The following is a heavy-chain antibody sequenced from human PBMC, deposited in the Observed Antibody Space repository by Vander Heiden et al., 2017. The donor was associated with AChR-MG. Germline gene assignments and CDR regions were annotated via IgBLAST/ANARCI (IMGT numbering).Heavy chain of an antibody. CDR1: GFTLSSYS. D-gene: IGHD5-12*01. CDR3: GRYLGGSQGDFDY. CDR2: ISSRSIYI. Sequence: EVQLVESGGGLVTPGGSLRLSCAASGFTLSSYSMNWVRQVPGKGLEWVSSISSRSIYIHHAYAVKGRFTISRDNSKYSLYLQMKRMSAEDTAVYCCGRYLGGSQGDFDYRVHGTLVAVSS. J-gene: IGHJ4*01. V-gene: IGHV3-21*01.